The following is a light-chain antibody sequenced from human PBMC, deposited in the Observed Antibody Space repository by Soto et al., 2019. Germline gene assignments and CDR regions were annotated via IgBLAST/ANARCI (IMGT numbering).Light chain of an antibody. CDR1: QGISSY. Sequence: AIRMTQSPSSLSASTGDRVTMTCRASQGISSYLAWYQQKPGKAPKLLIYAASTLQSGVPSRISGSGSGTDFTLTISCLQSEDFATYYCQQYYSYPLLTFGGGTKVEIK. J-gene: IGKJ4*01. CDR2: AAS. CDR3: QQYYSYPLLT. V-gene: IGKV1-8*01.